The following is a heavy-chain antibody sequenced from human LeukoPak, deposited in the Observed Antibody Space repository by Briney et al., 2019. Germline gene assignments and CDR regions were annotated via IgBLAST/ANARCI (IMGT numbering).Heavy chain of an antibody. J-gene: IGHJ4*02. V-gene: IGHV3-21*01. CDR2: ISSSSSYI. Sequence: PGGSLRLSCAASGFTFSSYSMNWVRQAPGKGLEWVSSISSSSSYIYYADSVKGRFTISRDNAKNSLYLQMNSLRAEDTAVYYCARVVGSGYYLFDYWGQGTLVTVSS. D-gene: IGHD3-22*01. CDR1: GFTFSSYS. CDR3: ARVVGSGYYLFDY.